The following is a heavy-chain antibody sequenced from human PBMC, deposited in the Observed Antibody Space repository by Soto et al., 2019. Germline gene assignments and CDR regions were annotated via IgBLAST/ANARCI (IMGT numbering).Heavy chain of an antibody. J-gene: IGHJ6*04. Sequence: LSLTCTVSGGSISSGGYYWSWIRQHPGKGLEWIGYIYYSGSTYYNPSLKSRVTISVDTSKNQFSLKLSSVTTADTAVFYCARGFSSWYPDVWGRGTTVTVSS. CDR2: IYYSGST. D-gene: IGHD6-13*01. V-gene: IGHV4-31*03. CDR1: GGSISSGGYY. CDR3: ARGFSSWYPDV.